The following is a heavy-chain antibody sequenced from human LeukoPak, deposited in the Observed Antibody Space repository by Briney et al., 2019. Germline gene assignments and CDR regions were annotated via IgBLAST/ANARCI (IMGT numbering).Heavy chain of an antibody. Sequence: ASVKVSCKASGYTFTSHDINWVRQATGQGLEWMGWMNPNSGNTGYAQKFQGRVTFTRNTSISTAYMELSSLRSEDTAVYYCARRRTLNSSFDPWGQGTLVTVSS. D-gene: IGHD4-23*01. J-gene: IGHJ5*02. CDR3: ARRRTLNSSFDP. V-gene: IGHV1-8*03. CDR1: GYTFTSHD. CDR2: MNPNSGNT.